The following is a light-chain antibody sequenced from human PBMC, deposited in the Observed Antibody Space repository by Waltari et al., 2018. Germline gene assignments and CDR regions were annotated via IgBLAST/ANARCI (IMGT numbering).Light chain of an antibody. V-gene: IGLV2-8*01. J-gene: IGLJ3*02. CDR1: SSAVGGYDY. Sequence: QSALTQPTSASGSPGQSVTISCTGSSSAVGGYDYVSWYQHHPGKAPKLLIYGVTTRPAGVPDLFSGSKSGITASLTVSGLQAADEADYYCSSYAGSNHWVFGGGTTLTVL. CDR3: SSYAGSNHWV. CDR2: GVT.